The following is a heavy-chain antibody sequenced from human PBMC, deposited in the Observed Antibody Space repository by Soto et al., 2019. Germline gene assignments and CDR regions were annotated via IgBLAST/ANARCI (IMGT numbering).Heavy chain of an antibody. CDR3: AKDSGYDFWSGSYGMDV. V-gene: IGHV3-23*01. CDR2: ISGSGVIT. D-gene: IGHD3-3*01. Sequence: PGGSLIRAGAASGFTFSSYAMIWVRQSPGEGLEWVSAISGSGVITYYADSVKGRFTISRDNSKNTLYLQMNSLRAEDTAVYYCAKDSGYDFWSGSYGMDVWGQGTTVTVSS. J-gene: IGHJ6*02. CDR1: GFTFSSYA.